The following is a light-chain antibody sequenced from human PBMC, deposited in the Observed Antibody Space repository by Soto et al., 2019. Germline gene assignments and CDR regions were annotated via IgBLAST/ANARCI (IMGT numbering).Light chain of an antibody. CDR1: QSISSSY. J-gene: IGKJ2*01. CDR3: QQYGSSSYT. CDR2: AAS. Sequence: EIVLTQSPGTLSLSPGERATLSCRASQSISSSYLAWYQQKPGQAPRLLIYAASSRATGMADRFSGSGSGTDFTLTISRLEPEDFAVYYCQQYGSSSYTFGQGTQLEIK. V-gene: IGKV3-20*01.